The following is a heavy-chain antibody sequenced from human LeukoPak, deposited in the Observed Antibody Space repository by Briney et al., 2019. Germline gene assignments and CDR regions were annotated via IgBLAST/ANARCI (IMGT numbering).Heavy chain of an antibody. Sequence: GGSLRLSCAASGFTFSDHWMSWVRQAPGRGLEWVANIKQDGSAKFYVDSVEGRFTISRDNAKNSLYLRMNSLRAGDTAVYYCARDRGWSFPHPDYWGQGTLVTVSS. D-gene: IGHD6-19*01. V-gene: IGHV3-7*01. CDR1: GFTFSDHW. CDR2: IKQDGSAK. J-gene: IGHJ4*02. CDR3: ARDRGWSFPHPDY.